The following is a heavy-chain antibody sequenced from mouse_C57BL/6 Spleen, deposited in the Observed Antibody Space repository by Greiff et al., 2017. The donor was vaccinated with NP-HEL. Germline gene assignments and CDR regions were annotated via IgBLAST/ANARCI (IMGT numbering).Heavy chain of an antibody. CDR1: GYSITSGYY. CDR2: ISYDGSN. Sequence: ESGPGLVKPSQSLSLTCSVTGYSITSGYYWNWIRQFPGNKLEWMGYISYDGSNNYNPSLKNRISITRDTSKNQFFLKLNSVTTEDTATYYGSRERDGYYAMDYWGQGTSVTVSS. V-gene: IGHV3-6*01. D-gene: IGHD3-3*01. CDR3: SRERDGYYAMDY. J-gene: IGHJ4*01.